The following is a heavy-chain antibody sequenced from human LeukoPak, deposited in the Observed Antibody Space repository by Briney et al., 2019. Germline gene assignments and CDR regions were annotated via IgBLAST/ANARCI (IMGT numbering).Heavy chain of an antibody. V-gene: IGHV3-21*01. Sequence: GGSLRLSCAASGFTFSSYSINWVRQAPGKGLEWVSSISSSSSYIYYADSVKGRFTISRDNAKNSLYLQMNSLRAEDTAVYYCARDLLYYYDSSPRAFDIWGQGTMVIVSS. CDR3: ARDLLYYYDSSPRAFDI. J-gene: IGHJ3*02. D-gene: IGHD3-22*01. CDR1: GFTFSSYS. CDR2: ISSSSSYI.